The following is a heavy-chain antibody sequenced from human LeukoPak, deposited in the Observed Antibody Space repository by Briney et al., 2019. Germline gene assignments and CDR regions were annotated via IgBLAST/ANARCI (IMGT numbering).Heavy chain of an antibody. D-gene: IGHD3-10*01. CDR3: AREQYYYGSGYYRQSTNWFDP. V-gene: IGHV1-46*01. Sequence: GASVKVSCKASGYTFTSYYMHWVRQAPGQGLEWMGMINPSGGSTSDAQKFQGRVTMTRDMSTSTVYMELSSLRSEDTAVYYCAREQYYYGSGYYRQSTNWFDPWGQGTLVTVSS. CDR1: GYTFTSYY. CDR2: INPSGGST. J-gene: IGHJ5*02.